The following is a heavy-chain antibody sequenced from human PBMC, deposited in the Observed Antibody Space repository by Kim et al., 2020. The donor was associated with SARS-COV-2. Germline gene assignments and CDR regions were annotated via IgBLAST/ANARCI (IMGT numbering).Heavy chain of an antibody. CDR3: ARGLRLGELSFNY. Sequence: SETLSLTCTVSGGSISSSSYYWGWIRQPPGKGLEWIGSIYYSGSTYYNPSLKSRVTISVDTSKNQFSLKLSSVTAADTAVYYCARGLRLGELSFNYWGQG. CDR2: IYYSGST. D-gene: IGHD3-16*02. J-gene: IGHJ4*02. CDR1: GGSISSSSYY. V-gene: IGHV4-39*01.